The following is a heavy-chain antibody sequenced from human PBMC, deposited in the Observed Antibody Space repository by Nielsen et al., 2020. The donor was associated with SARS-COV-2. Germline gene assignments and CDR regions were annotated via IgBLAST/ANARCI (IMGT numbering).Heavy chain of an antibody. Sequence: TLSLTCTVSGGSISSCGYYWSWIRHHPGKGLEWIGYIYFSGRTCYNPSLKSRVTISVDTSKNQFSLSLRSVTAANTAVYYCARESSGYDPYNYGMDVWGQGTTVTVSS. CDR1: GGSISSCGYY. D-gene: IGHD5-12*01. V-gene: IGHV4-31*03. J-gene: IGHJ6*02. CDR3: ARESSGYDPYNYGMDV. CDR2: IYFSGRT.